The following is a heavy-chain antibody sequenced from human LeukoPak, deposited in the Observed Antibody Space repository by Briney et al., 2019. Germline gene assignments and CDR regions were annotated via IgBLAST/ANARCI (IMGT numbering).Heavy chain of an antibody. CDR3: GRRGGGVYSSSYQYYYYGMDV. J-gene: IGHJ6*04. V-gene: IGHV4-4*02. CDR1: GGSISSSNW. D-gene: IGHD6-13*01. CDR2: IYHSGST. Sequence: SGTLSLTCAVSGGSISSSNWWSWVRQPPGKGLEWIGEIYHSGSTNYNPSLKSRVTISVDKSKNQFSMKLSSVTAADAAVYYLGRRGGGVYSSSYQYYYYGMDVWGKGTTVTVSS.